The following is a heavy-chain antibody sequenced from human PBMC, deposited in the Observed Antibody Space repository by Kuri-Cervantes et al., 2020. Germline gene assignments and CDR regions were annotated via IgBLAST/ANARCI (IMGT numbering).Heavy chain of an antibody. V-gene: IGHV3-30*02. Sequence: GESLKISCAASGFTFSSYGMHWVRQAPGKGLEWVAVIWYDGSNKYYADSVKGRFTISRDNSKNTLYLQMNSLRAEDTALYYCAKDLGIVVVKDAFDIWGQGTMVTVSS. D-gene: IGHD3-22*01. J-gene: IGHJ3*02. CDR1: GFTFSSYG. CDR2: IWYDGSNK. CDR3: AKDLGIVVVKDAFDI.